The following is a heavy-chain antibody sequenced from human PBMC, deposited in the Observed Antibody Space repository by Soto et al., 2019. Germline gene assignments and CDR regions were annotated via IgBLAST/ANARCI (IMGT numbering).Heavy chain of an antibody. Sequence: ASVKVSCKASGGTFSSYAISWVRQAPGQGLEWMGGIIHIFGTANYAQKFQGRVTITADESTSTAYMELSSLRSEDTAVYYCARAYSGYPSDYYYYGMDVWGKGPTVTVSS. CDR3: ARAYSGYPSDYYYYGMDV. CDR2: IIHIFGTA. D-gene: IGHD5-12*01. CDR1: GGTFSSYA. V-gene: IGHV1-69*13. J-gene: IGHJ6*04.